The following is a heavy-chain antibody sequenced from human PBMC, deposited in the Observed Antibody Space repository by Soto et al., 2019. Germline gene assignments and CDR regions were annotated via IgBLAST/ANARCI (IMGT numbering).Heavy chain of an antibody. J-gene: IGHJ4*02. Sequence: ASVKVSCKASGYTFTSYGISWVRQAPGQGLEWMGWISAYNGNTNYTQKLQGRVTMTTDTSTSTAYMELRSLRSDDTAVYYCARVSGWQWLRELNYWGQGTLVTVSS. V-gene: IGHV1-18*01. D-gene: IGHD5-12*01. CDR1: GYTFTSYG. CDR2: ISAYNGNT. CDR3: ARVSGWQWLRELNY.